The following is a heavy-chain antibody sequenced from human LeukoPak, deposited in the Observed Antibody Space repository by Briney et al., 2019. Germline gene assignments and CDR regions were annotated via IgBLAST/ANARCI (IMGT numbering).Heavy chain of an antibody. CDR3: ASTSLVIVVVSYAFDI. J-gene: IGHJ3*02. CDR1: GFTVSSNY. D-gene: IGHD3-22*01. Sequence: GGSLRLSCAASGFTVSSNYMSWVRQAPGKGLEWVSVIYSGDSTYYADSVKGRFTISRGNSKNTLYLQMNSLRAEDTAVYYCASTSLVIVVVSYAFDIWGQGTMVTVSS. V-gene: IGHV3-53*01. CDR2: IYSGDST.